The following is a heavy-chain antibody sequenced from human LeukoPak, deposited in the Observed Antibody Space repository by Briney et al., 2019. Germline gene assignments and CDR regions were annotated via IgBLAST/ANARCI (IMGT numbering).Heavy chain of an antibody. Sequence: GEXXXRGSTNYNPSLKSGVTISEETSKKQFSLKQRSIAAADTAVYYCARVRGYDFWSGYSTSGFDYWGQGTLVTVSS. J-gene: IGHJ4*02. CDR2: XXXRGST. V-gene: IGHV4-34*01. CDR3: ARVRGYDFWSGYSTSGFDY. D-gene: IGHD3-3*01.